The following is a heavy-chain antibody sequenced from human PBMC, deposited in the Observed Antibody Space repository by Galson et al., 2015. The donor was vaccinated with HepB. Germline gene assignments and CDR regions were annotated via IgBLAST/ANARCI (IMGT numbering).Heavy chain of an antibody. CDR3: ARRLYSSSWYVAFDI. D-gene: IGHD6-13*01. V-gene: IGHV5-10-1*01. CDR1: GYSFTSYW. J-gene: IGHJ3*02. CDR2: IDPSDSYT. Sequence: QSGAEVKKPGESLRISCKGSGYSFTSYWISWVRQMPGKGLEWMGRIDPSDSYTNYSPSFQGHVTISADKSISTAYLQWSSLKASDTAMYYCARRLYSSSWYVAFDIWGQGTMVTVSS.